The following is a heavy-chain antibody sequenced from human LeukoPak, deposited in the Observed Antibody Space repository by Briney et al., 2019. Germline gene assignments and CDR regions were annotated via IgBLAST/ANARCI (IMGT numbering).Heavy chain of an antibody. D-gene: IGHD3-10*01. CDR3: ARDRGLDY. Sequence: GGSLRLSCAASGFXFSSYEINWVRQAPGKGLAWVSYISSGGGTIYYADSVKGRFTISRDNAKNSLYLQMNSLRAEDTAVYYCARDRGLDYWGQGSLVTVSS. V-gene: IGHV3-48*03. J-gene: IGHJ4*02. CDR1: GFXFSSYE. CDR2: ISSGGGTI.